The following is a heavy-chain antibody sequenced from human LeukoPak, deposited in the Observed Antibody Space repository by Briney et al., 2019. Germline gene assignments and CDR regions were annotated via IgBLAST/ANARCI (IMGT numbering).Heavy chain of an antibody. V-gene: IGHV3-21*01. CDR1: GFTFSSYS. Sequence: GGSLRLSCAASGFTFSSYSMNWVRQAPGKGLEWVSSISSSSSYIYYADSVKGRFTISRDNAKNSLYLQVNSLRAEDTAVYYCARDNSVVVADASLRYWGQGTLVTVSS. CDR2: ISSSSSYI. J-gene: IGHJ4*02. D-gene: IGHD2-15*01. CDR3: ARDNSVVVADASLRY.